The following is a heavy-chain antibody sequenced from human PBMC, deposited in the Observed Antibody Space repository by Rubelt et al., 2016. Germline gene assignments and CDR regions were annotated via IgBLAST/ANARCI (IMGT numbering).Heavy chain of an antibody. V-gene: IGHV3-23*04. CDR3: ANRVTP. CDR1: GFTFSSYS. CDR2: VSGSGGST. J-gene: IGHJ5*02. Sequence: EVQLVESGGGLVKPGGSMRLSCAASGFTFSSYSMNWVRRAPGKGLECVSGVSGSGGSTEYADSVKGRFTISRENSKNTLYLQRNSLRAEDTAVYYCANRVTPWGQGTLVTVSS.